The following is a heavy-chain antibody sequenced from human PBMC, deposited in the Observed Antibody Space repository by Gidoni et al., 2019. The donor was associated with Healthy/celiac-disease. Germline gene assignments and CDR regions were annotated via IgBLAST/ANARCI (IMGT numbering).Heavy chain of an antibody. CDR1: GGSFSGYY. Sequence: QVQLQQWGAGLLKPSEPLSLTCAVYGGSFSGYYWSWIRQPPGKGLEWIGEINHSGSTNYNPSLKSRVTISVDTSKNQFSLKLSSVTAADTAVYYCARGAGIAAAGNWFDPWGQGTLVTVSS. V-gene: IGHV4-34*01. CDR2: INHSGST. D-gene: IGHD6-13*01. J-gene: IGHJ5*02. CDR3: ARGAGIAAAGNWFDP.